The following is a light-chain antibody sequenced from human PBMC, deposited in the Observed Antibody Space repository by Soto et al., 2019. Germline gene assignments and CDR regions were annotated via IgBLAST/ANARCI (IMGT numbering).Light chain of an antibody. CDR3: FSCTESYTYL. J-gene: IGLJ1*01. V-gene: IGLV2-11*01. CDR2: DVS. Sequence: QSALTQPRSVSGSPGQSVTISCTGTSSDVGGYNYVSWYQQHPGKAPKLMIYDVSKRPSGVPDRFSGSKSGNTASLTISGPQSGYEGVYLCFSCTESYTYLFGTGPKLPVL. CDR1: SSDVGGYNY.